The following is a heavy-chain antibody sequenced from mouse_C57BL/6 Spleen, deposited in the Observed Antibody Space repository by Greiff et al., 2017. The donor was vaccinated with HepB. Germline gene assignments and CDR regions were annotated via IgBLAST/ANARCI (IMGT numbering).Heavy chain of an antibody. D-gene: IGHD6-1*01. CDR2: IDPSDSYT. CDR1: GYTFTSYW. J-gene: IGHJ2*01. Sequence: VQLKQPGAELVMPGASVKLSCKASGYTFTSYWMHWVKQRPGQGLEWIGEIDPSDSYTNYNQKFKGKSTLTVDKSSSTAYMQLSSLTSEDSAVYYCAKGSREYFDYWGQGTTLTVSS. V-gene: IGHV1-69*01. CDR3: AKGSREYFDY.